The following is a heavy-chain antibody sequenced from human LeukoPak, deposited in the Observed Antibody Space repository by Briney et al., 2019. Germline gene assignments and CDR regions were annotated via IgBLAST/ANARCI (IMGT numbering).Heavy chain of an antibody. D-gene: IGHD3-10*01. CDR1: GYTFTDYY. V-gene: IGHV1-2*04. CDR3: ARDNYGSGNDY. J-gene: IGHJ4*02. CDR2: INPNNGDT. Sequence: ASVKVSCKASGYTFTDYYMHWVRQAPGQGLEWMGWINPNNGDTYYVQKFQGWVTMTRDTSISTVYMELNRLTSDDTAVYYCARDNYGSGNDYWGQGTLVTVSS.